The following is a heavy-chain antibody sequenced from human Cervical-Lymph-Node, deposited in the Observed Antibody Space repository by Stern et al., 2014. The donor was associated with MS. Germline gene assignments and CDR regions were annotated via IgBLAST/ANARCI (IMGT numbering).Heavy chain of an antibody. J-gene: IGHJ5*02. CDR1: GYMFASHW. V-gene: IGHV5-51*01. CDR2: IDPGDSNT. D-gene: IGHD4-23*01. Sequence: MQLVQSGAEVKKPGESLKISCKASGYMFASHWIGWVRQMPGKGLEWMGIIDPGDSNTIYSPSSQGQVTISGDKSTSTAYLQWSSLKASDTAMYYCARVNGGNSDWFDPWGQGTLVTVSS. CDR3: ARVNGGNSDWFDP.